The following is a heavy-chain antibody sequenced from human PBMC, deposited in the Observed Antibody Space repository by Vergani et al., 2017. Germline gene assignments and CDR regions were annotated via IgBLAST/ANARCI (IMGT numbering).Heavy chain of an antibody. Sequence: QVQLVQSGAEVKKPGASVKVSCKASGYTFTGYYMHWVRQAPGQGLEWMGWINPNSGGTNYAQKFQGRVTMTRDTSISTAYMELSSLRSEDTAVYYCARVGGSSWYLYYYYGMDVWGQGTTVTVSS. J-gene: IGHJ6*02. CDR3: ARVGGSSWYLYYYYGMDV. CDR1: GYTFTGYY. CDR2: INPNSGGT. V-gene: IGHV1-2*02. D-gene: IGHD6-13*01.